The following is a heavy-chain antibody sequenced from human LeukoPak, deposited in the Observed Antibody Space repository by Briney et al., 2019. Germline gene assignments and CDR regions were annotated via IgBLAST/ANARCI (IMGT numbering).Heavy chain of an antibody. V-gene: IGHV3-53*01. J-gene: IGHJ3*02. CDR2: IYSGGST. Sequence: GGSLRLSCAASGFTVSSNYMSWVRQAPGKGLEWVSVIYSGGSTYYADSVKGRFTISRDNSKNTLYLQMNSLRAEGTAVYYCARDGGYSSGRGAFDIWGQGTMVTVSS. D-gene: IGHD6-19*01. CDR1: GFTVSSNY. CDR3: ARDGGYSSGRGAFDI.